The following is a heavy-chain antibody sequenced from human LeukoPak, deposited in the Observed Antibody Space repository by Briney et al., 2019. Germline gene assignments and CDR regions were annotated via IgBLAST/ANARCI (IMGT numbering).Heavy chain of an antibody. J-gene: IGHJ4*02. CDR2: IYTSGST. D-gene: IGHD3-3*01. CDR1: GGSIGSYY. V-gene: IGHV4-4*07. Sequence: SETLSLTCTVSGGSIGSYYWSWIRQPAGKGLEWIGRIYTSGSTNYNPSLKSRVTMSVDTSKNQFSLKLSSVTAADTAVYYCARDEYYDFWSGQKGGFDYWGQGTLVTVSS. CDR3: ARDEYYDFWSGQKGGFDY.